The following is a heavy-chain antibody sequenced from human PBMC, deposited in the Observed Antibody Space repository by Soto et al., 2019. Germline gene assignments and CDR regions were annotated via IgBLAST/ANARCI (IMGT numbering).Heavy chain of an antibody. CDR3: ARGWFGPDV. J-gene: IGHJ6*03. Sequence: EVQLVESGGGLVQPGGSWSSSCAPSDFTFGVGSWNWVPQAPGKGLVWVSGIDKVGTDSTYADSVKGRFTSSRDNAKNTVYLQMNSLRVEDTAVYYCARGWFGPDVWGKGTTVTVSS. CDR2: IDKVGTDS. V-gene: IGHV3-74*01. CDR1: DFTFGVGS. D-gene: IGHD3-10*01.